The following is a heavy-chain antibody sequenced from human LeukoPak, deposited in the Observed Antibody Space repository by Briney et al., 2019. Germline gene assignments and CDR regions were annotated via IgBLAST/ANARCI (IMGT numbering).Heavy chain of an antibody. CDR1: GFTFSSYW. Sequence: GGSLRLSCVASGFTFSSYWATWVRQAPGKGLEWVANIDPDGSHQYYVDSVKGRFTISRDNSKNTLYLQMNSLRAEDTAVYYCARELRITIFGVVITPFDYWGQGTLVTVSS. D-gene: IGHD3-3*01. V-gene: IGHV3-7*01. CDR3: ARELRITIFGVVITPFDY. CDR2: IDPDGSHQ. J-gene: IGHJ4*02.